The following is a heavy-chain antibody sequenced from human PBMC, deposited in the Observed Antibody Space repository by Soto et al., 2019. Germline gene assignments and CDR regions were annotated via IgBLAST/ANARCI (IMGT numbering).Heavy chain of an antibody. V-gene: IGHV1-2*04. Sequence: ASVKVSCKASGYTFTSYDTNWVRQATGQGLEWMGWINPNNGGTNYAQKFQDWVTMTRDTSINTAYMELRRLRYDDTAVYYCARDYKGDRYSFDHWSQGTRVTAPQ. J-gene: IGHJ4*02. D-gene: IGHD2-21*02. CDR2: INPNNGGT. CDR3: ARDYKGDRYSFDH. CDR1: GYTFTSYD.